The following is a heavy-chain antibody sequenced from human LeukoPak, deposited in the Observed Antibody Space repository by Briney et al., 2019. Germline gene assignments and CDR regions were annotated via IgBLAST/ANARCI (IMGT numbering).Heavy chain of an antibody. CDR1: GGSISTYY. J-gene: IGHJ6*02. CDR2: IYYTGTT. Sequence: SETLSLTCSVSGGSISTYYWSWIRQPPGKGLEWIGYIYYTGTTNYNPSLRSRVIMSVDTSRNQCSLRLSSVTAADTAVYYCAREDPQTTVPEGMDVWGQGTTVIVSS. V-gene: IGHV4-59*01. D-gene: IGHD4-17*01. CDR3: AREDPQTTVPEGMDV.